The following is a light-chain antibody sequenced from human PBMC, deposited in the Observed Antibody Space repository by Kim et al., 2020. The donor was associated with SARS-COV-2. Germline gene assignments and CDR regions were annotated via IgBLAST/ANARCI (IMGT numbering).Light chain of an antibody. CDR3: QQYNYWPPT. J-gene: IGKJ1*01. CDR1: QSVSGY. CDR2: GAS. Sequence: GSPGERAALSCRASQSVSGYLAWYLQKPGQTPRLLIYGASTRATGIPARFSGSGSGTEFTLTITSLQSEDLAVYYCQQYNYWPPTFGQGTKVDIK. V-gene: IGKV3-15*01.